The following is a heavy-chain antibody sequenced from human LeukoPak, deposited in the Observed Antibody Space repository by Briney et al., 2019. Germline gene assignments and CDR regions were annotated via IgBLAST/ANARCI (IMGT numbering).Heavy chain of an antibody. CDR1: RFTFSNYV. CDR2: ISYDGSDK. Sequence: GGSLRLSCAASRFTFSNYVMHWVRQAPGKGLEWVAVISYDGSDKYYADSVKGRFTISRDNSKNTLYLQMNSLRAEDTAVYYCAKDSRARFFGYMDVWGKGTTVTVSS. CDR3: AKDSRARFFGYMDV. V-gene: IGHV3-30*18. D-gene: IGHD3-3*01. J-gene: IGHJ6*03.